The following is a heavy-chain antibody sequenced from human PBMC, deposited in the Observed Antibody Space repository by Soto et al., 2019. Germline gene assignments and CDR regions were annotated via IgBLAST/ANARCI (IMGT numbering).Heavy chain of an antibody. CDR3: ARGTVTSGRWSGP. CDR1: ASTFTGYT. D-gene: IGHD4-17*01. Sequence: QVHLVQSGTEVKEPGASVKVSCKASASTFTGYTINWVRQAPGQGLEWMGWISTFNGNTKYAGNFEGRVTMTTNTATTTAYMELTSLTFDDSAVYFCARGTVTSGRWSGPWGQRNMVSVSS. CDR2: ISTFNGNT. J-gene: IGHJ5*02. V-gene: IGHV1-18*04.